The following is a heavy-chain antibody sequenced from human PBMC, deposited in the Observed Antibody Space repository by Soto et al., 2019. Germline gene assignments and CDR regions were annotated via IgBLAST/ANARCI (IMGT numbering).Heavy chain of an antibody. CDR1: GGSISSYY. Sequence: NPSETLSLTCTVSGGSISSYYWSWIRQPPGKGLEWIGYIYYSGSTNYNASLKSRVTISVDTSKNQFSLKLSSVTAGDTAVYCCARELVGSYGYDYWGQGTLVTVSS. D-gene: IGHD5-18*01. CDR3: ARELVGSYGYDY. V-gene: IGHV4-59*01. J-gene: IGHJ4*02. CDR2: IYYSGST.